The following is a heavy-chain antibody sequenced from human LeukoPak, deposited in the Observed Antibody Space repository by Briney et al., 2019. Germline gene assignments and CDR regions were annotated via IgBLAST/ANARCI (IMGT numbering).Heavy chain of an antibody. CDR3: ARGRDLAYCGGDCYPPGNYYYYMDV. CDR2: ISAYNGNT. CDR1: GGTFSSYA. V-gene: IGHV1-18*01. D-gene: IGHD2-21*02. J-gene: IGHJ6*03. Sequence: GASVKVSCKASGGTFSSYAISWVRQAPGQGLEWMGWISAYNGNTNYAQKLQGRVTMTTDTSTSTAYMELRSLRSDDTAVYYCARGRDLAYCGGDCYPPGNYYYYMDVWGKGTTVTISS.